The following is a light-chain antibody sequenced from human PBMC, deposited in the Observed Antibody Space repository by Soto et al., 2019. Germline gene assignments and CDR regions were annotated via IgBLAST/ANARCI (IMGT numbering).Light chain of an antibody. CDR2: ATS. V-gene: IGKV3-20*01. J-gene: IGKJ3*01. CDR3: QRYGLSPPFS. Sequence: EIVLTQSPGTLSLSPGERASLSCRASQSRNRNYVAWYQQKVGQAPRLLIYATSGKAAGIPDRFRGSGSGTEFNLTIASLVPDDFAVYYCQRYGLSPPFSFGPGTKVEIK. CDR1: QSRNRNY.